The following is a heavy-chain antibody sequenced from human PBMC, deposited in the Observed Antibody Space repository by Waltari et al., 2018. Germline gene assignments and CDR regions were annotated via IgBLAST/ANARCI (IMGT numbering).Heavy chain of an antibody. CDR1: GLTIITYN. J-gene: IGHJ4*02. V-gene: IGHV3-21*01. D-gene: IGHD6-19*01. CDR2: ISSSGSYV. Sequence: EVQLVESGGGLVKPGGSLRLACAVSGLTIITYNLNWVRQAPGKGLEWVSYISSSGSYVYYADSVKGRFTISRDNAKNSLFLQMNSLRAEDSAVYYCASDLAGASVSKYWGQGTPVTVSS. CDR3: ASDLAGASVSKY.